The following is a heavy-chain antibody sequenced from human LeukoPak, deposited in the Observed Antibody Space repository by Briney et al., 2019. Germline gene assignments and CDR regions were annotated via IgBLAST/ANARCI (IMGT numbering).Heavy chain of an antibody. J-gene: IGHJ5*02. CDR2: IYYSGST. CDR3: ARGWGRRLNWFDP. D-gene: IGHD2-8*02. V-gene: IGHV4-61*01. CDR1: GVSIISGTHY. Sequence: SETLSLTCTVSGVSIISGTHYWGWIRQPPGKGLEWIGYIYYSGSTNYNPSLKSRVTISVDTSKNQFSLKLSSVTAADTAVYYCARGWGRRLNWFDPWGQGTLVTVSS.